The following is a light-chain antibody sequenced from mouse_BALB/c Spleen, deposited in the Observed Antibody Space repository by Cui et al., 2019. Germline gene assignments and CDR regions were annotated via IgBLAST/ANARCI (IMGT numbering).Light chain of an antibody. CDR2: STS. J-gene: IGKJ4*01. CDR1: LSVSY. CDR3: YQVSSYPT. V-gene: IGKV4-80*01. Sequence: QIVLTKHPALMSPPLVADLARTCSVSLSVSYMHWYQQKPGTSPNLLIYSTSTLASGFPSRFRGIESGTFYSLTISSVEAEDSAVYSCYQVSSYPTFGSGTKLEIK.